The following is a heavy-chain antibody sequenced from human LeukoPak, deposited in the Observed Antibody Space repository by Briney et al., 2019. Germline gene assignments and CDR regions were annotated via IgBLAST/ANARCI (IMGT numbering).Heavy chain of an antibody. CDR2: IKQDGSEK. CDR1: RFTFSSYW. D-gene: IGHD3-10*01. CDR3: ARVRGSNAMDV. J-gene: IGHJ6*03. V-gene: IGHV3-7*01. Sequence: PGGSLRLSCAPSRFTFSSYWMSWVRQAPGKGLEWVANIKQDGSEKYYVDSVRGRFTISRDNAKNSLYLQMNSLRAEDTAVYYCARVRGSNAMDVWGKGTTVTVSS.